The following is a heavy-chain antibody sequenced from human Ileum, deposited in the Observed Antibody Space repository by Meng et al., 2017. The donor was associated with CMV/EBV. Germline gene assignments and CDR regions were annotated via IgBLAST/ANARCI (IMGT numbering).Heavy chain of an antibody. J-gene: IGHJ4*02. CDR1: GDSLYSAGYY. D-gene: IGHD3-10*01. Sequence: LTVAVSGDSLYSAGYYWSWIRQPPGKGLEWIGHIYYNGNTHYNPSLTSRLNISVDTSKNQFSLMLTSVTAADTAVYYCARYFGGYFDYWGQGTLVTVSS. CDR3: ARYFGGYFDY. CDR2: IYYNGNT. V-gene: IGHV4-30-4*01.